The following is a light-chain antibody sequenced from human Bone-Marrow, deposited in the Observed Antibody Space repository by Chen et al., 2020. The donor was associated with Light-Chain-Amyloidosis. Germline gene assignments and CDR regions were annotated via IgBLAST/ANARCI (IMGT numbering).Light chain of an antibody. J-gene: IGKJ1*01. CDR2: WAS. V-gene: IGKV4-1*01. CDR1: QGVLYSSSNKDY. Sequence: DIVMTQSPDSLAVSLGERATINCKSSQGVLYSSSNKDYLAWYQQKPGQPPKLLIYWASTRESGVPDRFSGRGSGTDFTLTISSLQAEDVAVYYCQQYYNSPWTFGQGTKVDIK. CDR3: QQYYNSPWT.